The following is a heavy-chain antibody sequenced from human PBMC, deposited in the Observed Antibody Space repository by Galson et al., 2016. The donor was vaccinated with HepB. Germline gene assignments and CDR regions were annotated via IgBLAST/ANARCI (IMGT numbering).Heavy chain of an antibody. CDR2: ISVYSGNT. CDR3: ARISKSGSSWYRY. D-gene: IGHD6-13*01. J-gene: IGHJ1*01. CDR1: GYSFISYA. Sequence: SVKVSCKASGYSFISYAISWVRQAPGQGLEWMGWISVYSGNTNYAQNLQGRVTMTTDTSTNTAYMGLRSLRSDDTAVYYCARISKSGSSWYRYWGQGTLVTVSS. V-gene: IGHV1-18*01.